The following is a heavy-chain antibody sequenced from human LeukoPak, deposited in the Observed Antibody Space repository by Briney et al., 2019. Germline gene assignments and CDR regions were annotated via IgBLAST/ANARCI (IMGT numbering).Heavy chain of an antibody. V-gene: IGHV4-34*01. D-gene: IGHD6-6*01. CDR2: INHSGST. CDR1: GGSFSGYY. CDR3: AREVAARHFDY. J-gene: IGHJ4*02. Sequence: SETLSLTCAVYGGSFSGYYWSWIRQPPGKGLEWIEEINHSGSTNYNPSLKSRVTISVDTSKNQFSLKLSSVTAADTAVYYCAREVAARHFDYWGQGTLVTVSS.